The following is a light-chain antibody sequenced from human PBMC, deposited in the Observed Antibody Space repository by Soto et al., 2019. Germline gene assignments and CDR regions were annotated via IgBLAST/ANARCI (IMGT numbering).Light chain of an antibody. J-gene: IGKJ3*01. CDR3: QQSSSFPHT. V-gene: IGKV1-39*01. CDR2: AAS. CDR1: QIISSY. Sequence: DIQMTQSPSSLSASVGDRITITCRASQIISSYLNWYQQKPGKAPKLLIYAASSLESGVPSRFRGSGSGTDFTLTISSLQPEDFATFYCQQSSSFPHTCGPGTKVDIK.